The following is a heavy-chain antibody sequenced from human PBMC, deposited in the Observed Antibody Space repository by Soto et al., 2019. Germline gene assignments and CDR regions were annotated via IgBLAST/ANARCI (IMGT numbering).Heavy chain of an antibody. Sequence: QVPLVESGGGVVQPGRSLRLSCAASGFTFSSYGMHWVRQAPGKGLEWVAVISYDGSNKYYADSVKGRFTISRDNSKNTLYLQMNSLRAEYTAVYYCAKALSGYSYGSDYWGQGTLVTVSS. CDR2: ISYDGSNK. CDR3: AKALSGYSYGSDY. CDR1: GFTFSSYG. J-gene: IGHJ4*02. V-gene: IGHV3-30*18. D-gene: IGHD5-18*01.